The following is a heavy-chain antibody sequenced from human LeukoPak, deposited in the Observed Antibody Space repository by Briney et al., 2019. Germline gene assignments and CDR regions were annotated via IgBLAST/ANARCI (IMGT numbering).Heavy chain of an antibody. CDR3: ARAKIVGATSFDY. D-gene: IGHD1-26*01. CDR1: GFTFGDYA. Sequence: GRSLRLSCTASGFTFGDYAMSWFRQAPGKGLEWVGFIRSKAYGGTTEYAASVKGRFTISRDDSKSIAYLQMNSLKTEDTAVYYCARAKIVGATSFDYWGQGTLVTVSS. V-gene: IGHV3-49*03. CDR2: IRSKAYGGTT. J-gene: IGHJ4*02.